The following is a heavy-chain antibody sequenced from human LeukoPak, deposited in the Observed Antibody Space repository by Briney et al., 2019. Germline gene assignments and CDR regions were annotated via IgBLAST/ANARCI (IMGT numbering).Heavy chain of an antibody. J-gene: IGHJ4*02. CDR2: IRYDGSNK. V-gene: IGHV3-30*02. Sequence: AGGSLRLSCAASGFTFSSYGMHWVRQAPGKGLEWVAFIRYDGSNKYYADSVKGRFTISRDNSKNTLYLQMNSLRAEDTAVYYCAKEATSGWYETNYFDYWGQGTLVTVSS. CDR1: GFTFSSYG. CDR3: AKEATSGWYETNYFDY. D-gene: IGHD6-19*01.